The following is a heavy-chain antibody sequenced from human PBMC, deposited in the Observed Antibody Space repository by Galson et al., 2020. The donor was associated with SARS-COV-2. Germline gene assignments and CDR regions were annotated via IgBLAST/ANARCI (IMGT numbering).Heavy chain of an antibody. Sequence: GESLKISCAASGFTFSNFGMHWVRQAPGKGLEWVAVISTDGNTKYDSDSVKGRFTISRDNSNNTLYLHMNSLRPEDTAVYFCARSAYSSTWTLGDAFDVWGQGTLVTVSS. V-gene: IGHV3-30*03. J-gene: IGHJ3*01. D-gene: IGHD6-13*01. CDR2: ISTDGNTK. CDR1: GFTFSNFG. CDR3: ARSAYSSTWTLGDAFDV.